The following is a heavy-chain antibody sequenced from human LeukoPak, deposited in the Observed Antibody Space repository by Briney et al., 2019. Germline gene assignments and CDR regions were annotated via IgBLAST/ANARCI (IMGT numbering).Heavy chain of an antibody. J-gene: IGHJ6*02. CDR2: IYSGGTTT. Sequence: GGSLRLSCAASGFSVSTNYMTWVRQAPGTGLEWVSVIYSGGTTTYYADSVKGRFTISRDNSKNTLFLQMSSLRAEDTAVYYCAKETLGYYTMDVWGQGTTVTVSS. D-gene: IGHD3-16*01. CDR1: GFSVSTNY. V-gene: IGHV3-53*01. CDR3: AKETLGYYTMDV.